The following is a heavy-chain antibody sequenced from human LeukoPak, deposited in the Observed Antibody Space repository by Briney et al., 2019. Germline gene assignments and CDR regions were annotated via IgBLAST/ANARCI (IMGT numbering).Heavy chain of an antibody. CDR2: ISYNGSNK. J-gene: IGHJ3*01. CDR1: GFTFSSYS. Sequence: PGGSLRLSCAASGFTFSSYSMNWVRQAPSKGLEWVAVISYNGSNKYYTDSVKGRFTISRDNSKSMLYLQMNGLRSEAAAVYFCARASNPNVDIASSKPFDVWGQGTMVTVSS. D-gene: IGHD5-12*01. V-gene: IGHV3-30*04. CDR3: ARASNPNVDIASSKPFDV.